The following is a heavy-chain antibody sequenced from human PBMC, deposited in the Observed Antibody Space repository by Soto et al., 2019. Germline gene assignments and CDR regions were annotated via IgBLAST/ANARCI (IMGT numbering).Heavy chain of an antibody. J-gene: IGHJ5*01. CDR2: ISYDGSNK. CDR1: GFTFSSYA. Sequence: GGSLRLSCAASGFTFSSYAMHWVRQAPGKGLEWVAVISYDGSNKYYADSVKGRFTISRDNSKNTLYLQMNSLRAEDTAVYYCAKDPRYCSGGTCFPEGEHWLDSWGQGTLVTVSS. CDR3: AKDPRYCSGGTCFPEGEHWLDS. V-gene: IGHV3-30-3*01. D-gene: IGHD2-15*01.